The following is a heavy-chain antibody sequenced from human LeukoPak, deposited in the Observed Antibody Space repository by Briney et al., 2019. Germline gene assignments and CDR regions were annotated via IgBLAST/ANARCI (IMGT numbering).Heavy chain of an antibody. CDR1: GYNFTSYW. J-gene: IGHJ3*02. CDR2: IYPGDSDT. Sequence: GESLKISCKGSGYNFTSYWIGWVRQMPGKGLEWMGIIYPGDSDTRYSPSFRGQVTISADKSIRTAYLQWSSLKASDTAMYYCARTYYYDSSGYYYRAAFDIWGQGTMVTVSS. D-gene: IGHD3-22*01. V-gene: IGHV5-51*01. CDR3: ARTYYYDSSGYYYRAAFDI.